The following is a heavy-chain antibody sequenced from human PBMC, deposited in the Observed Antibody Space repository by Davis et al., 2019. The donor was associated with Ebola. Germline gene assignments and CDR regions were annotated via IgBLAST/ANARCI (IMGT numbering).Heavy chain of an antibody. J-gene: IGHJ4*02. V-gene: IGHV3-23*01. D-gene: IGHD3-22*01. CDR3: AKDSYYYDSSGYYYSLHDY. CDR2: ISGSGGST. Sequence: GESLKISCAASGFTFSSYAMSWVRQAPGKGLEWVSAISGSGGSTYYADSVKGRFTISRDNSKNTLYLQMNSLRAEDTAVYYCAKDSYYYDSSGYYYSLHDYWGQGTLVTVSS. CDR1: GFTFSSYA.